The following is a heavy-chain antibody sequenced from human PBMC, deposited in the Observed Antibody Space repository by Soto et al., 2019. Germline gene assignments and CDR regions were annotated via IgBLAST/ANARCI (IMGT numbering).Heavy chain of an antibody. V-gene: IGHV3-30*18. D-gene: IGHD2-2*01. Sequence: QVQLVESGGGEVQPGRSLRLSCAASGFNFYNYGMHWVRQAPGKGLELVAVMSHDGSKIYYADSVRGRFTISRDNSKNPLYQQMSSLRAEDTAVYYCAKEGSYWRSASCSAYNWFDPWGQGTLVTVSS. CDR2: MSHDGSKI. CDR3: AKEGSYWRSASCSAYNWFDP. CDR1: GFNFYNYG. J-gene: IGHJ5*02.